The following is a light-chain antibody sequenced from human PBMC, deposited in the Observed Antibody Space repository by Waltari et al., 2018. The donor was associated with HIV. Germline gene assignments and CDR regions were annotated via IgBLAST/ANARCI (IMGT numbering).Light chain of an antibody. Sequence: DIVMTQSPDSLAVSLGERATINCKSSQSVLYSSNNKNYLAWYQQKPGQPPKLLIYWASARESGVPDRFSGSGSWTEFTLTISSLQAEDVAVYYGQQYYDTPRTFGGGTKVEIK. CDR1: QSVLYSSNNKNY. CDR3: QQYYDTPRT. CDR2: WAS. V-gene: IGKV4-1*01. J-gene: IGKJ4*01.